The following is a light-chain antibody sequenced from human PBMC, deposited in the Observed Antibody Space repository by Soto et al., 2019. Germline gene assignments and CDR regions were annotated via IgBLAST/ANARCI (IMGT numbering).Light chain of an antibody. CDR1: SGHSNYA. J-gene: IGLJ1*01. CDR2: LNSDGSH. V-gene: IGLV4-69*01. Sequence: QLVLTQSPSASASLGASVKLTCTLSSGHSNYAIAWHQQQPEKGPRYLMKLNSDGSHFKGDGIPDRFSGSSSGAERYLTISTLQSEDEADYYCQTWGTGIHVFGTGTKRTVL. CDR3: QTWGTGIHV.